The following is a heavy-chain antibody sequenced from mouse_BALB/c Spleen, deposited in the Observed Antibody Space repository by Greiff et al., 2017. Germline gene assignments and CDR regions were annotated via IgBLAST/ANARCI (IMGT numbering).Heavy chain of an antibody. V-gene: IGHV3-2*02. CDR3: ARLGYRYDEGDY. J-gene: IGHJ4*01. CDR2: ISYSGST. D-gene: IGHD2-14*01. CDR1: GYSITSDYA. Sequence: EVKVEESGPGLVKPSQSLSLTCTVTGYSITSDYAWNWIRQFPGNKLEWMGYISYSGSTSYNPSLKSRISITRDTSKNQFFLQLNSVTTEDTATYYCARLGYRYDEGDYWGQGTSVTVSS.